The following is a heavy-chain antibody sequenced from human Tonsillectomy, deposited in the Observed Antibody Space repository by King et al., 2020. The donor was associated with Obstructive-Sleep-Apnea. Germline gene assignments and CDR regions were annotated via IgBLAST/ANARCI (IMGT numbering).Heavy chain of an antibody. V-gene: IGHV4-4*02. CDR1: GGSISSSNW. D-gene: IGHD3-22*01. Sequence: VQLQESGPGLVKPSGTLSLTCAVSGGSISSSNWWSWVRQPPGKGLEWIGEIYHSGSTNYNPSLKSRVTISDNKSKNKFSLKLSSVTAADTAVYYCANDPGRDASSGSYYYYYGMDVWGQGTTVTVSS. J-gene: IGHJ6*02. CDR3: ANDPGRDASSGSYYYYYGMDV. CDR2: IYHSGST.